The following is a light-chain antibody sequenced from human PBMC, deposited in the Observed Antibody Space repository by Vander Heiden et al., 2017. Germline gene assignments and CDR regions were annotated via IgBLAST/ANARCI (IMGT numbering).Light chain of an antibody. V-gene: IGLV3-21*02. CDR1: NIGSKG. Sequence: SYVLPQPPSVSAAPGQTARITCGGNNIGSKGVHWFQQKPGQAPVLVAYDDSDRPSGIPERFSGSNSGNTATLTISRVEAGDEADYYCQVWDSSSDHVVFGGGTKLTVL. CDR3: QVWDSSSDHVV. CDR2: DDS. J-gene: IGLJ2*01.